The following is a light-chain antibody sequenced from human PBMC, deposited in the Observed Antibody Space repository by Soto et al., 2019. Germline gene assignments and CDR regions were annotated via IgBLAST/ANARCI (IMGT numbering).Light chain of an antibody. CDR1: QGIRSE. Sequence: AIQVTQSPSSLSASVGDRVTITCRASQGIRSELGWYQQKPGKAPNLLIYTASTLQSGVPSRFSGSGSGTDFTLTISSLQPEDFATYYCIQDYNYPLTFGGGTKV. CDR2: TAS. J-gene: IGKJ4*01. CDR3: IQDYNYPLT. V-gene: IGKV1-6*01.